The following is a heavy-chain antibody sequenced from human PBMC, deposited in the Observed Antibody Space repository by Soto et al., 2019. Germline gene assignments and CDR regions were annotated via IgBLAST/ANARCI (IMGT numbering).Heavy chain of an antibody. CDR2: IIPLFGAA. D-gene: IGHD6-19*01. CDR3: STTSSATLAVAGVGYFYGIDV. CDR1: GGTFGTYA. V-gene: IGHV1-69*06. J-gene: IGHJ6*02. Sequence: QVHLVQSGAEVKNPGSSVKVSCKASGGTFGTYAISWVRQAPGQGLVWMGGIIPLFGAAHYAQKFHGRVTITAEKITSTAFVELSSLRSDDTTVYYVSTTSSATLAVAGVGYFYGIDVWVQGTPVTV.